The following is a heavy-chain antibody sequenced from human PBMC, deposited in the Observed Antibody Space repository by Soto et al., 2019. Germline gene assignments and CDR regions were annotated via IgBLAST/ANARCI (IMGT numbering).Heavy chain of an antibody. D-gene: IGHD6-25*01. V-gene: IGHV1-2*04. CDR2: INPNSGGT. CDR3: ASAPSGTPHDAFDI. J-gene: IGHJ3*02. Sequence: ASVKVSCKASGYTFTGYYMHWVRQAPGQGLEWMGWINPNSGGTNYAQKFQGWVTMTRDTSISTAYMELSRLRSDDTAVHYCASAPSGTPHDAFDIWGQGTMVTVSS. CDR1: GYTFTGYY.